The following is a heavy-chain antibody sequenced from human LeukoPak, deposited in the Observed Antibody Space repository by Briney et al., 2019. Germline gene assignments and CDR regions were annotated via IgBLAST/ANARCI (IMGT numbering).Heavy chain of an antibody. CDR1: GGSISNSSYY. Sequence: SETLSLTCTVSGGSISNSSYYWGWIRQPPGKGREWIGSIYYSRSTYYNPSLKSRVTISVDTSKNQFSLKLSSVTAADTAVYYCARDPRNYDILTGYYTVGVYSDAFDVWGQGTMVTVSS. D-gene: IGHD3-9*01. CDR2: IYYSRST. CDR3: ARDPRNYDILTGYYTVGVYSDAFDV. V-gene: IGHV4-39*07. J-gene: IGHJ3*01.